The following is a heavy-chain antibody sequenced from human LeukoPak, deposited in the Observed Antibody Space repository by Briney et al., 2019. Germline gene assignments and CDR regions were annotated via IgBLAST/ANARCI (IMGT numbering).Heavy chain of an antibody. CDR2: IIPILGIA. CDR1: GGTFSSYA. V-gene: IGHV1-69*04. CDR3: AREHPGYCSSTSCYGVGWFDP. D-gene: IGHD2-2*01. J-gene: IGHJ5*02. Sequence: SVKVSCKASGGTFSSYAISWVRQAPGQGLEWMGRIIPILGIANYAQKFQGRVTITADKSTSTAYMELSSLRSEDTAVYYCAREHPGYCSSTSCYGVGWFDPWGQGTLVTVSS.